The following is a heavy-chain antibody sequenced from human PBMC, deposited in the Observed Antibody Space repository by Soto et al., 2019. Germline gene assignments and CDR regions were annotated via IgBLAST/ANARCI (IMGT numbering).Heavy chain of an antibody. D-gene: IGHD6-19*01. CDR1: GYTFTSYD. V-gene: IGHV1-3*01. CDR2: INANNGNT. Sequence: ASVKVSCKASGYTFTSYDINWVRQATGQGLEWMGWINANNGNTKYSQKFQGRVTITRDTSASTAYMELSSLRSEDTAVYYCAGAIAVADAFDYWGQGTLVTVSS. CDR3: AGAIAVADAFDY. J-gene: IGHJ4*02.